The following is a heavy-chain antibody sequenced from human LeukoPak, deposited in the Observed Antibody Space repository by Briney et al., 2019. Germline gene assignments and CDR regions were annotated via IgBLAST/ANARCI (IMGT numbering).Heavy chain of an antibody. Sequence: SETLSLTRTVSGYSISSGYYWGWIRQPPGKGLDWIGSIYHTGSPYYNPSLKSRVTISLDKSKNQFSVVLGAVTAADTAVYYCARAISTVAGGGTFDYWGQGTLVTVSS. V-gene: IGHV4-38-2*02. D-gene: IGHD6-19*01. CDR3: ARAISTVAGGGTFDY. CDR1: GYSISSGYY. CDR2: IYHTGSP. J-gene: IGHJ4*02.